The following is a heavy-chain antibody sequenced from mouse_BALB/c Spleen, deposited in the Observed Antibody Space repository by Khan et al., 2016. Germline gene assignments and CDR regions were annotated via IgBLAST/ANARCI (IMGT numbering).Heavy chain of an antibody. Sequence: EVQLQELGPGLVKPSQSLSLTCTVTGYSITSDYAWNWIRQFPGNKLEWMGYISYSGSTSYNPSLKSRISITRDTSKNQFFLQLNSVTTEDTATYYGARAPPRWYFDVWGAGTTVTVSS. CDR1: GYSITSDYA. CDR2: ISYSGST. CDR3: ARAPPRWYFDV. V-gene: IGHV3-2*02. J-gene: IGHJ1*01.